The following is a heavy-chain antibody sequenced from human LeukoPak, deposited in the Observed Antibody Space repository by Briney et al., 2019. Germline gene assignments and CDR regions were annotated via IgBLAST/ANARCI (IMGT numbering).Heavy chain of an antibody. V-gene: IGHV3-7*01. D-gene: IGHD3-10*01. CDR1: GFTFSSYW. CDR3: ARVVRFGESPQDNWFDP. Sequence: GGSLRLSCAASGFTFSSYWMSWVRQAPGKGLEWVANIKQDGSEKNYVDSVKGRFTISRDNAKNSLYLQMNSLRAEDTAVYYCARVVRFGESPQDNWFDPWGQGTLVTVSS. J-gene: IGHJ5*02. CDR2: IKQDGSEK.